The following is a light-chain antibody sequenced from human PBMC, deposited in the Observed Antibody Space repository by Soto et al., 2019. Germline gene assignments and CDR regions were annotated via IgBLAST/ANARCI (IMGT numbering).Light chain of an antibody. V-gene: IGKV3-11*01. J-gene: IGKJ4*01. CDR3: QYYGSSVT. Sequence: IVLTQSPATVSLSPGESATLSCRASQSVKTFLVWYQQKPAQAPRLLIYDASHRATGIPARFSGSGSGTDFTLTISRLEPEDFAVYYCQYYGSSVTFAGGTKWIS. CDR1: QSVKTF. CDR2: DAS.